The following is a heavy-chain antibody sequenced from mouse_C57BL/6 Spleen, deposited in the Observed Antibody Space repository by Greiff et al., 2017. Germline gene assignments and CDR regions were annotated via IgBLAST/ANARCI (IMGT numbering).Heavy chain of an antibody. V-gene: IGHV5-9-1*02. D-gene: IGHD2-4*01. J-gene: IGHJ4*01. CDR3: TREGIYYDYSYYAMDY. Sequence: EVNVVESGEGLVKPGGSLKLSCAASGFTFSSYAMSWVRQTPEKRLEWVAYISSGGDYIYYADTVKGRFTISRDNARNTLYLQMSSLKSEDTAMYYCTREGIYYDYSYYAMDYWGQGTSVTVSS. CDR2: ISSGGDYI. CDR1: GFTFSSYA.